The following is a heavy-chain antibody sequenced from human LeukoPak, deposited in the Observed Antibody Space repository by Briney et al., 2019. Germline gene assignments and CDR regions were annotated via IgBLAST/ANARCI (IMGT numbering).Heavy chain of an antibody. CDR3: ARKGFGSGWLYGANGWFDP. J-gene: IGHJ5*02. V-gene: IGHV4-39*07. Sequence: SETLSLTCTVSGGSISSSSYYWGWIRQPPGKGLEWIGSIYYSGSTYYNPSLKSRVTISVDTSKNQFSLKLSSVTAADTAVYYCARKGFGSGWLYGANGWFDPWGQGTLVTVSS. CDR2: IYYSGST. CDR1: GGSISSSSYY. D-gene: IGHD6-19*01.